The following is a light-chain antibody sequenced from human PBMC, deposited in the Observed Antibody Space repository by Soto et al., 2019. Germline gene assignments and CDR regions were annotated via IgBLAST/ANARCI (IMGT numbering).Light chain of an antibody. CDR2: GAS. V-gene: IGKV3-15*01. CDR1: QNLSRN. Sequence: EMVMTQSPATLSVSPGERATLSCRASQNLSRNLAWYQQQPGQAPRLLIYGASTRATGIPARFSGRESGTDFTRTISRLQSEDFAVYYCQQYDNWPHTFGQGTKLEIK. J-gene: IGKJ2*01. CDR3: QQYDNWPHT.